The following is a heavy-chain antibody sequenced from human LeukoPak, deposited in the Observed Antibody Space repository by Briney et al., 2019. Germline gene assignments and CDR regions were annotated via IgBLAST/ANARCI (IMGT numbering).Heavy chain of an antibody. D-gene: IGHD1-26*01. Sequence: PGGSLRLSCAASGFTFSNFAMTWVRQAPGKGLEWVSSIVGSSSTYYADSLKGRFTISRDNAKNSLYLQMNSLRAEDTAVYYCARRLEYSGSKGVFDYWGQGTLVTVSS. CDR1: GFTFSNFA. V-gene: IGHV3-21*01. CDR3: ARRLEYSGSKGVFDY. J-gene: IGHJ4*02. CDR2: IVGSSST.